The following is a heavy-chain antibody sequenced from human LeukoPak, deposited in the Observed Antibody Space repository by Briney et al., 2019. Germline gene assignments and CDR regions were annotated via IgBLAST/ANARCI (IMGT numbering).Heavy chain of an antibody. Sequence: GGSLRLSCAASGFTVRSYSMNGVRQAPGKGLEGVSSISSSSSYIYYADSVKGRFTISRDNAKNSLYLQMNRLRAEDTAVYYCARDSGYQRYGMDVWGQGTTVTVSS. J-gene: IGHJ6*02. V-gene: IGHV3-21*01. CDR1: GFTVRSYS. CDR2: ISSSSSYI. CDR3: ARDSGYQRYGMDV. D-gene: IGHD2-2*01.